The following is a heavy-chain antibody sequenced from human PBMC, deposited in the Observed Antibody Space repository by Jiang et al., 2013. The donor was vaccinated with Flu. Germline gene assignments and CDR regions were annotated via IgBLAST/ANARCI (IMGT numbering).Heavy chain of an antibody. CDR2: IYYSGST. D-gene: IGHD2-15*01. Sequence: GLVKPSETLSLTCTVSGGSISSSSYYWGWIRQPPGKGLEWIGSIYYSGSTYYNPSLKSRVTISVDTSKNQFSLKLSSVTAADTAVYYCARHYRPVVVVVAATEGFFDYWGQGTLVTVSS. CDR3: ARHYRPVVVVVAATEGFFDY. J-gene: IGHJ4*02. CDR1: GGSISSSSYY. V-gene: IGHV4-39*01.